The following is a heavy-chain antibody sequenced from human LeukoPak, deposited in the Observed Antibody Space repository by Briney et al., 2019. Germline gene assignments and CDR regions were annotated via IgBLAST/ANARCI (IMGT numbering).Heavy chain of an antibody. CDR2: IYHSGST. CDR1: GDSISSSNW. J-gene: IGHJ2*01. Sequence: PSETLSLTCAVSGDSISSSNWWSWVRQPPGKGLEWIGEIYHSGSTNYNPSLKSRVTISVDKFKNQFSLNLSSVTAADTAVYYCARSYSNYVHWYFDLWGRGALVTVSS. CDR3: ARSYSNYVHWYFDL. V-gene: IGHV4-4*02. D-gene: IGHD4-11*01.